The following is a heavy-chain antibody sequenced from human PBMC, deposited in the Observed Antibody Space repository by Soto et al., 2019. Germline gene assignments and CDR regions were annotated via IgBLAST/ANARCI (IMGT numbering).Heavy chain of an antibody. V-gene: IGHV3-23*01. CDR1: GFTFSSYA. CDR2: IIGSGGRT. CDR3: AKDRIMGSTTFWGMDV. J-gene: IGHJ6*02. D-gene: IGHD3-16*01. Sequence: EVQLLVSGGGLVQPWGSLRISWAASGFTFSSYAMSWVRQAPGKGLEWVSAIIGSGGRTYYADSVKGRFTISRDNSKNTLYLQMNSLRVEDTAVYYCAKDRIMGSTTFWGMDVWGQGTTVTVSS.